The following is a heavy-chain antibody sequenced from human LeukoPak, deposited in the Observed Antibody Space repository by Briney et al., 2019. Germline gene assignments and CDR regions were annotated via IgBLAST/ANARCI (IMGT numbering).Heavy chain of an antibody. CDR1: GGSIGGSNSH. V-gene: IGHV4-39*01. Sequence: KASETLSLTCTVSGGSIGGSNSHWGWIRQPPGKGLEWIGSIFYSGSTYYNPSLKSRVTMSVDTSKNQFSLRVTSVTAAGTATYYCARRGITYSSSFFAYWGQGTLVTVSS. CDR3: ARRGITYSSSFFAY. D-gene: IGHD2-2*01. J-gene: IGHJ4*02. CDR2: IFYSGST.